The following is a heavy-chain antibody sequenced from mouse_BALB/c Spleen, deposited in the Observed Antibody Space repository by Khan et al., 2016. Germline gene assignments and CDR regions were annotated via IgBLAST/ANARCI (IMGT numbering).Heavy chain of an antibody. Sequence: EVQLVESGPGLVKPSQSLSLTCTVTGYSITSDYARNLIRQLPGNKLEWVVYISYSGGTSYNPYLKSRITITRDTSTNPFFLQLHSLTTEDTATYYCARGRYPAYWGQGTLVTVSA. J-gene: IGHJ3*01. CDR2: ISYSGGT. CDR1: GYSITSDYA. V-gene: IGHV3-2*02. CDR3: ARGRYPAY. D-gene: IGHD2-14*01.